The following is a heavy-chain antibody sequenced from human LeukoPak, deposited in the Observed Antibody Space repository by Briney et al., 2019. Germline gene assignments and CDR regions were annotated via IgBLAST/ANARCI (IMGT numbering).Heavy chain of an antibody. J-gene: IGHJ4*02. Sequence: SETLSLTCAVYGGSFSGYYWSWIRQPPGKGLEWIGEINHSGSTNYNPSLKSRVTISVDTSENQFSLKLSSVTAADTAVYYCVTRYTALDYWGQGTLVTVSS. CDR2: INHSGST. CDR1: GGSFSGYY. V-gene: IGHV4-34*01. CDR3: VTRYTALDY. D-gene: IGHD2-2*02.